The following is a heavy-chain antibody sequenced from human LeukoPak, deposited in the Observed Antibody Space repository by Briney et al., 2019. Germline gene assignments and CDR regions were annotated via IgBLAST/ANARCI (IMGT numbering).Heavy chain of an antibody. CDR2: IYYSGST. D-gene: IGHD4-23*01. V-gene: IGHV4-59*02. CDR1: GGSASSYY. J-gene: IGHJ5*02. Sequence: SETLSLTCTVSGGSASSYYWSWIRQPPGKGLEWIGYIYYSGSTNYNPSLKSRVTISVDTSKNQFSLKLSSVTAADTAVYYCARGGWELRGNWFDPWGQGTLVTVSS. CDR3: ARGGWELRGNWFDP.